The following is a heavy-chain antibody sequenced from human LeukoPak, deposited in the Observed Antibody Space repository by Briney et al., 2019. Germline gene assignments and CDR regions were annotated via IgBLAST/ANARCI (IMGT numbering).Heavy chain of an antibody. J-gene: IGHJ5*02. D-gene: IGHD1-26*01. Sequence: GGSLRLSCAASGFTFKNYWIHWVRQAPGKGLVWVSRINSDGSYTKYADSVKGGFTISRDNAKTTLYLQMNSLRAEDTAVYYCVRESFGSYYWFAPWGQGTLVTVSS. CDR1: GFTFKNYW. CDR3: VRESFGSYYWFAP. CDR2: INSDGSYT. V-gene: IGHV3-74*03.